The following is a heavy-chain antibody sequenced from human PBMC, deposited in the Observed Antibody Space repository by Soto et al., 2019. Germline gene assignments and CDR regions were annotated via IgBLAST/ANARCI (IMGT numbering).Heavy chain of an antibody. Sequence: EVQLLESGGGLVQPGGSLRLSCAASGLTFSSYAMSWVRQAPGKGLEWVSAISGSGISTYYADSVKGRFTISRDNSKNTLYLQMNSLRAEDTAVYYWAKEGEHSSGWANFDYWGQGTLVTVSS. CDR3: AKEGEHSSGWANFDY. V-gene: IGHV3-23*01. CDR1: GLTFSSYA. J-gene: IGHJ4*02. CDR2: ISGSGIST. D-gene: IGHD6-19*01.